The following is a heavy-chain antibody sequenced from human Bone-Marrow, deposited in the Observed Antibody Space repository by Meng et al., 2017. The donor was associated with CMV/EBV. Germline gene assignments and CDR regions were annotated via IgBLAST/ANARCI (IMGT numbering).Heavy chain of an antibody. V-gene: IGHV3-21*01. CDR1: GFTFSSYS. J-gene: IGHJ3*02. CDR3: ARDLRSPILGYCSSTSCYKMGSDAFDI. D-gene: IGHD2-2*01. Sequence: GGSLRLSCAASGFTFSSYSMNWVRQAPGKGLEWVSSISSSSSYIYYADSVKGRFTISRDNAKNSLYLQMNSLRAEDTAVYYCARDLRSPILGYCSSTSCYKMGSDAFDIWGQGTMVTVSS. CDR2: ISSSSSYI.